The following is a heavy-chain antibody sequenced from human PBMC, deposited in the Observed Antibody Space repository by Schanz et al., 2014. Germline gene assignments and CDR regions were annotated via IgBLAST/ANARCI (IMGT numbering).Heavy chain of an antibody. J-gene: IGHJ6*02. CDR1: GFTFRTYL. Sequence: EVQLVESGGGLVQPGGSLRLSCAASGFTFRTYLMNWVRQAPGKGLEWVSYIKISGDVFYTDSVKGRFTISRDNAKSSLYLQMSSLRDEDTAVYYCVKDLQRELLRDDHYYGMDVWGQGTTVTVSS. V-gene: IGHV3-48*02. D-gene: IGHD1-26*01. CDR3: VKDLQRELLRDDHYYGMDV. CDR2: IKISGDV.